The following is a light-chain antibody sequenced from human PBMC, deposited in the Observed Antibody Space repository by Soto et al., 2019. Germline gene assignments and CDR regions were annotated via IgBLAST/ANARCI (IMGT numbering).Light chain of an antibody. CDR2: TAS. CDR3: QQAASFPIT. J-gene: IGKJ5*01. CDR1: QGVSTW. Sequence: DIQMTQSPSSVSASVGDGVTITCRASQGVSTWLAWYQQKPGKAPNLLIYTASSLQSGVPSRFSGSGSGTDFTLTINGLQPEDFATYYCQQAASFPITFGQGTRLEI. V-gene: IGKV1-12*01.